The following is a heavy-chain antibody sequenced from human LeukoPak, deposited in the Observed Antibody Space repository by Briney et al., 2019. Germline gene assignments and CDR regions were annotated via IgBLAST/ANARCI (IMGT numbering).Heavy chain of an antibody. CDR3: PSLVLTFGGVID. D-gene: IGHD3-16*01. CDR2: IYSGGST. CDR1: RFTVRNNY. V-gene: IGHV3-66*01. J-gene: IGHJ4*02. Sequence: PGCSLTLSHPPSRFTVRNNYMRWLRPAPARELAGVSVIYSGGSTYYADSVKGRFTISRDNSKNTLYLQMNSLRAEDAAVYYCPSLVLTFGGVIDWGQGTLVTVSS.